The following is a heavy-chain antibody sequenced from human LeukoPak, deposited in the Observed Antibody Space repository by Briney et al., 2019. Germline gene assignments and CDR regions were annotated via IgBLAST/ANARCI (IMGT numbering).Heavy chain of an antibody. CDR3: AKGASGYSGLGDFDY. CDR2: ISGSGGST. CDR1: GLTFSSYA. D-gene: IGHD5-12*01. V-gene: IGHV3-23*01. J-gene: IGHJ4*02. Sequence: PVGSLRLSCAASGLTFSSYAMSWVRQAPGKGLEWASAISGSGGSTYYADSVKGRFTISRDNSKNTLYLQMNSLRAEDTAVYYCAKGASGYSGLGDFDYWGQGTLVTVSS.